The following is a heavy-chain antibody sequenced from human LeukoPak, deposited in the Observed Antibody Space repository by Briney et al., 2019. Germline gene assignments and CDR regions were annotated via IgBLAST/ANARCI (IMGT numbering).Heavy chain of an antibody. CDR3: ATLYYDYVWGSYRPHWFDP. CDR2: MIPFFGTA. V-gene: IGHV1-69*13. Sequence: SVKVSCKASGGTISSYAISLVRQAPGHGLEWMGGMIPFFGTANYAQKFQGRVTITADESTSTAYMELSSLRSEDTAVYYCATLYYDYVWGSYRPHWFDPWGQGTLVTVSS. D-gene: IGHD3-16*02. CDR1: GGTISSYA. J-gene: IGHJ5*02.